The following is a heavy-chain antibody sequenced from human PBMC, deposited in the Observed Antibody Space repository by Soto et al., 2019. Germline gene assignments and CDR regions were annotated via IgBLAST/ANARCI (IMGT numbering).Heavy chain of an antibody. CDR2: IYSGGGT. D-gene: IGHD1-26*01. CDR3: ARDVVGATTEYFQH. V-gene: IGHV3-66*01. J-gene: IGHJ1*01. CDR1: GFTVSSNY. Sequence: EVQLVESGGGLVQPGGSLRLSCAASGFTVSSNYMSWVRQAPGKGLEWVSVIYSGGGTYYEDSVKSRFTISRDNSKNTLYLQMNSLRAEDTAVYYCARDVVGATTEYFQHWGQGTLVTVSS.